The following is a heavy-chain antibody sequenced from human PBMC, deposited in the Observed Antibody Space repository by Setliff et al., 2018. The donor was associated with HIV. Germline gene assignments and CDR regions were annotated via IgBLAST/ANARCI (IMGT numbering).Heavy chain of an antibody. CDR1: GYTFTSYG. CDR2: ISAYNGNT. D-gene: IGHD3-16*02. CDR3: ARDGAYVWGTYRYQGFDH. J-gene: IGHJ4*02. V-gene: IGHV1-18*01. Sequence: ASVKVSCKASGYTFTSYGISWVRQAPGQGLEWMGWISAYNGNTNYAQNIQGRVTITRDTSATTVYMELSRLRSEDTAVYYCARDGAYVWGTYRYQGFDHWGQGTLVTVSS.